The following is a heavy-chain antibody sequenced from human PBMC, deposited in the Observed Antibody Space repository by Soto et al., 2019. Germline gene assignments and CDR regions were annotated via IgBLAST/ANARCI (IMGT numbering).Heavy chain of an antibody. D-gene: IGHD3-3*01. V-gene: IGHV3-21*06. CDR1: GFTFSSYT. CDR2: ISGSFGYI. CDR3: ARDPSGGRPGFDY. Sequence: EVQLVESGGGLVKPGGSLRLSCAASGFTFSSYTMNWGRQAPGKGLEWVSAISGSFGYIYYADSAKGRFTISRDNAKNALYMQMNNLRAEDTAVYFCARDPSGGRPGFDYWGQGTLVTVSS. J-gene: IGHJ4*02.